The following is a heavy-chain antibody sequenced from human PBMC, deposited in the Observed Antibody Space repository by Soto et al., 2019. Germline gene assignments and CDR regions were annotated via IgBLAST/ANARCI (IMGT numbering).Heavy chain of an antibody. Sequence: EVQLVESGGGLVKPGGSLRLSCAALGFTFTRYSMNWVRQAPGNGLELVSSISSTTNYIYYGDYMKGRFTIYRDNAKNSLYLEMNSLRAEDTAVYYCARESEDLTSNFDYWGQGTLVTVAS. V-gene: IGHV3-21*06. CDR1: GFTFTRYS. CDR2: ISSTTNYI. CDR3: ARESEDLTSNFDY. J-gene: IGHJ4*02.